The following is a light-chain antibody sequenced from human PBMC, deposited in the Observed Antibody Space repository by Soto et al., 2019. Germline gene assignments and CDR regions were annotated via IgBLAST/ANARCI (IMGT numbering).Light chain of an antibody. J-gene: IGLJ1*01. CDR3: QSYDSSLSGVV. CDR2: GNS. Sequence: QSVLTQPPSVSGAPGQRVTISCTGSSSNIGTGYHIHWYQQVPGTAPKLLIYGNSNRPSGVPDRFSGSKSGTSASLAITGLQAEDEADYYCQSYDSSLSGVVFGTGTKLTVL. V-gene: IGLV1-40*01. CDR1: SSNIGTGYH.